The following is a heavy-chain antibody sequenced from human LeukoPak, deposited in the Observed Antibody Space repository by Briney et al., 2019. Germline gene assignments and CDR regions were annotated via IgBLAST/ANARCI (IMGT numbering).Heavy chain of an antibody. CDR3: AVWGYRSESTTRYARFDY. J-gene: IGHJ4*02. V-gene: IGHV1-24*01. Sequence: ASVKVSCKVSGDTLSEFSMQWVRQAPGKGLEWMGVFAPGSETIYAQKFQGRLSMTEDTSGDTACMELNSLRSEDTAVYFCAVWGYRSESTTRYARFDYWGQGSLVTVSS. CDR2: FAPGSET. CDR1: GDTLSEFS. D-gene: IGHD2/OR15-2a*01.